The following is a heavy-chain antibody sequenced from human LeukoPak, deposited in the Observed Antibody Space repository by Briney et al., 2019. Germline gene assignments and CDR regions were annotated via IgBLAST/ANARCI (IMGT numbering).Heavy chain of an antibody. CDR3: ARGAVAVAGRGSHFDN. J-gene: IGHJ4*02. D-gene: IGHD6-19*01. V-gene: IGHV4-59*08. CDR2: IYYSGST. CDR1: GGSISSYY. Sequence: SETLSLTCTVSGGSISSYYWSWIRQPPGKGLECVGYIYYSGSTNYNPSLKSRVTISVDTSKNQFSLQLSSVTAADTAVYYCARGAVAVAGRGSHFDNWGQGALVTVSS.